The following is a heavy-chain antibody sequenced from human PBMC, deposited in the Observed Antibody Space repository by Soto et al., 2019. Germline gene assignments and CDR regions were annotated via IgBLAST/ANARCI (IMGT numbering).Heavy chain of an antibody. J-gene: IGHJ3*02. D-gene: IGHD4-17*01. V-gene: IGHV4-59*01. CDR1: GGSISSYY. CDR3: ARIPYGDDAFDI. Sequence: SETLSLTCTVSGGSISSYYWSWIRQPPGKGLEWIGYIYYSGSTNYNPSLKSRVTISVDTSKNQFSLKLSSVTAADTAVYYCARIPYGDDAFDIWGQGTMVTVSS. CDR2: IYYSGST.